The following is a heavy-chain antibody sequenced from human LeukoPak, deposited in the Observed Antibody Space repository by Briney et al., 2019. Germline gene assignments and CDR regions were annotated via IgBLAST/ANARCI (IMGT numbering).Heavy chain of an antibody. J-gene: IGHJ3*01. CDR2: INSDGSNT. V-gene: IGHV3-74*01. CDR3: VSGVSIWLGNAFDF. D-gene: IGHD3-10*01. CDR1: EFTFSSYA. Sequence: PGGSLRLSCGASEFTFSSYAMSWVRQDPGKGLVWVSRINSDGSNTIYADSVKGRFTISRDNAKNTLYLQMNSLRPEDTAVYYCVSGVSIWLGNAFDFWGQGTMVTVSS.